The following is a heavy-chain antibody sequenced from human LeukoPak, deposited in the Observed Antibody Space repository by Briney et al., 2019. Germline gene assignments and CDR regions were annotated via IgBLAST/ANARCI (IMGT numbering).Heavy chain of an antibody. CDR1: GGSISSSNW. V-gene: IGHV4-4*02. Sequence: SETLSLTCAVSGGSISSSNWWSWVRQPPGKGLEWIGEIYHSGSTNYNPSLKSRVTKSVDKSKNQFSLKLSSVTAADTAVYYCARVKGITMVRPGILIDYWGQGTLVTVSS. CDR3: ARVKGITMVRPGILIDY. D-gene: IGHD3-10*01. J-gene: IGHJ4*02. CDR2: IYHSGST.